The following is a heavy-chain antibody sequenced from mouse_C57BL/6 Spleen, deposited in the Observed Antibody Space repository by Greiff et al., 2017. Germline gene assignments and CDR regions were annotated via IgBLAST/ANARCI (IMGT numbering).Heavy chain of an antibody. Sequence: EVKGVESGGGLVKPGGSLKLSCAASGFTFSSYAMSWVRQTPEKRLEWVATISDGGSYTYYPDNVKGRFTISRDNAKNNLYLQMSHLKSEDTAMYYCARDSNYWYFDVWGTGTTVTVAS. CDR2: ISDGGSYT. CDR1: GFTFSSYA. D-gene: IGHD2-5*01. J-gene: IGHJ1*03. V-gene: IGHV5-4*01. CDR3: ARDSNYWYFDV.